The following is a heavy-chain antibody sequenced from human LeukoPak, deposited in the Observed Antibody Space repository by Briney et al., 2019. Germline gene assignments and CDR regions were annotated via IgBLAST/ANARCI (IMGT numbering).Heavy chain of an antibody. CDR2: TIPIFGTA. CDR1: GGTFSSYA. J-gene: IGHJ4*02. CDR3: ARDGVDQLLAFDF. D-gene: IGHD2-2*01. Sequence: GASVKVSCKASGGTFSSYAVTWVRQAPGQGLEWMGGTIPIFGTANYAQKFQGRVTITADESTSTAYMELSSLRSEDTAVYYCARDGVDQLLAFDFWGQGTLVTVSS. V-gene: IGHV1-69*13.